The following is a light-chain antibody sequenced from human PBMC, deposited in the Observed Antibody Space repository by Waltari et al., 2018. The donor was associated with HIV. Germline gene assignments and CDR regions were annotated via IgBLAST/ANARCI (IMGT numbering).Light chain of an antibody. V-gene: IGKV1-39*01. CDR2: AAT. Sequence: DIQMTQSPSSLSTSVGDRVTITCRASQSISNYLNWYQQKAGRAPKLLIYAATTLQRGVPSRFTGSGSGTDFSHTISSLQPEDFAIYYCQQSDTTPWTFGQGTKVDLK. CDR1: QSISNY. CDR3: QQSDTTPWT. J-gene: IGKJ1*01.